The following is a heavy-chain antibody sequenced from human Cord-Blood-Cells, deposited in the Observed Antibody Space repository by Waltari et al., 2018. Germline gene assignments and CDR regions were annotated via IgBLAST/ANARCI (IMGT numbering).Heavy chain of an antibody. CDR3: ARGGPYSSSSFDY. CDR2: IYHSGST. J-gene: IGHJ4*02. Sequence: QVQLQESGPGLVKPSETLSLTCTVSGYSISSGYYWGWIRQPPGKGLEWIGSIYHSGSTSYNPSLKSRVTISVDTSKNQFSLKLSSVTAADTAVYYCARGGPYSSSSFDYWGQGTLVTVSS. V-gene: IGHV4-38-2*02. CDR1: GYSISSGYY. D-gene: IGHD6-6*01.